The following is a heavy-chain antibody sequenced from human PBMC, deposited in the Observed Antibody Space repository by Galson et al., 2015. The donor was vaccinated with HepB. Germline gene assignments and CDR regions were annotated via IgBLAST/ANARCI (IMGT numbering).Heavy chain of an antibody. D-gene: IGHD3-10*01. Sequence: SLRLSCAASGFTFSSYAMHWVRQAPGKGLEWVAVISYDGSNKYYADSVKGRFTISRDNSKNTLYLQMNSLRAEDTAVYYCAREGKTLDYWGQGTLVTVSS. CDR3: AREGKTLDY. V-gene: IGHV3-30*04. CDR1: GFTFSSYA. J-gene: IGHJ4*02. CDR2: ISYDGSNK.